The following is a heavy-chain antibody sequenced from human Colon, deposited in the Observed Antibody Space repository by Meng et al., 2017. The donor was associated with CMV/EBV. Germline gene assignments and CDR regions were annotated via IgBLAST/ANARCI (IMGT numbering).Heavy chain of an antibody. CDR3: AREKEGVVGRDAFDI. CDR2: IYYSGST. D-gene: IGHD1-26*01. CDR1: GDSVSSSSSY. V-gene: IGHV4-61*01. J-gene: IGHJ3*02. Sequence: SETLSLTCTVSGDSVSSSSSYWAWIRQAPGKGLEWIGYIYYSGSTNYNPSLKRRVTISVDTSKNQFSLKLSSVTAADTAVYYCAREKEGVVGRDAFDIWGQGTMVTVSS.